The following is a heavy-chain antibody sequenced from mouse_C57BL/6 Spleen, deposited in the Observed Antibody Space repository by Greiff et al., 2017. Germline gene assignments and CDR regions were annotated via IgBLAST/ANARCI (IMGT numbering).Heavy chain of an antibody. CDR1: GYTFTSYG. CDR2: IYPRSGNT. Sequence: VQLQQSGAELARPGASVKLSCKASGYTFTSYGISWVKQRTGQGLEWIGEIYPRSGNTYYNEKFKGKATLTADKSSSTAYMEISSLTSEDSAVYFGARKDEDYCYAMGYWGQGTSVTVSS. V-gene: IGHV1-81*01. D-gene: IGHD2-3*01. CDR3: ARKDEDYCYAMGY. J-gene: IGHJ4*01.